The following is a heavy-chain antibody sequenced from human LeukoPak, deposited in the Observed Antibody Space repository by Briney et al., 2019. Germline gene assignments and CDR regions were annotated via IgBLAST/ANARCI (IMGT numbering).Heavy chain of an antibody. D-gene: IGHD2-2*02. CDR2: INPNSGGT. CDR3: ARDGLSYTNPNNWFDP. J-gene: IGHJ5*02. Sequence: ASVKVSCKASGYTFTGYYMHWVRQAPGQGLEWMGWINPNSGGTNYAQKFQGRVTMTRGTSISTAYMELSRLRSDDTAVYYCARDGLSYTNPNNWFDPWGQGTLVTVSS. V-gene: IGHV1-2*02. CDR1: GYTFTGYY.